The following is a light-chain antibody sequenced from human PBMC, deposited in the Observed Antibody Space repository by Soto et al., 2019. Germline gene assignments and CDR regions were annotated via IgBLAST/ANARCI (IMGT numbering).Light chain of an antibody. V-gene: IGLV2-8*01. J-gene: IGLJ2*01. CDR2: DVN. CDR3: GSHAGSSAV. CDR1: SRDVGAYNY. Sequence: QSALTQPPSAPGSPGQSVTISCTGTSRDVGAYNYVSWYQQHPGKAPKVIIYDVNKRPSGVPDRFSGSKSGITASLTVSGLQTEDEADYYCGSHAGSSAVFGGGTKLTVL.